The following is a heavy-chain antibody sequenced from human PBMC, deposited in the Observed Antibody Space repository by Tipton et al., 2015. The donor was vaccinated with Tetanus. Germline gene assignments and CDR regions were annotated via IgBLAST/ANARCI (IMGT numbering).Heavy chain of an antibody. D-gene: IGHD3-22*01. CDR3: ARGDISGYYDVGGNDAFDI. V-gene: IGHV4-31*03. CDR2: IYYSGST. CDR1: GGSISSGGYY. Sequence: TLSLTCTVSGGSISSGGYYWSWIRPHPGKGLEWIGYIYYSGSTYYNPSLKSRVTISVDTSKNQFSLKLSSVTAADTAVYYCARGDISGYYDVGGNDAFDIWGQGTMVTVSS. J-gene: IGHJ3*02.